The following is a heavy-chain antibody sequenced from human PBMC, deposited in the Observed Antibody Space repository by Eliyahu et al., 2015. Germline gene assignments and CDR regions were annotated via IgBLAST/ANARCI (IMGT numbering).Heavy chain of an antibody. CDR3: ARVSPDWYFDL. V-gene: IGHV3-48*02. CDR2: ISGSSDTI. Sequence: EVHLVESGGGLVQPGGSVXLSCAASGFPFSTSNXNWVRQAPGKGLEWVSYISGSSDTIYYADSVKGRFTISRDNAKNLMYLQMXSLRDEDTAVYYCARVSPDWYFDLWGRGTLVTVSS. CDR1: GFPFSTSN. J-gene: IGHJ2*01.